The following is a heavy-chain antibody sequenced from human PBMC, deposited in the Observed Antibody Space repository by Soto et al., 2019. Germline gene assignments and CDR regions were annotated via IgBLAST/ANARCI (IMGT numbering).Heavy chain of an antibody. CDR2: IYYSGST. J-gene: IGHJ5*02. V-gene: IGHV4-39*01. CDR1: GGSISSSSYY. Sequence: SETLSLTCTVSGGSISSSSYYWGWIRQPPGKGLEWIGSIYYSGSTYYNPSLKSRVTISVDTSKNQFSLKLSSVTAADTAVYYCARGYDFWSGYYNWFDPWGQGTLVTVSS. CDR3: ARGYDFWSGYYNWFDP. D-gene: IGHD3-3*01.